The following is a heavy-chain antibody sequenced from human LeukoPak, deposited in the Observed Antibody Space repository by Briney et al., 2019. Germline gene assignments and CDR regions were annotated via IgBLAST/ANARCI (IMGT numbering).Heavy chain of an antibody. D-gene: IGHD2-15*01. CDR2: LSNSGDRT. CDR3: AREGYCSGGSCYSAIINY. J-gene: IGHJ4*02. CDR1: GFTFSIYA. Sequence: GGSLRLSCAASGFTFSIYAMSWVRQAPGKGLEWVSALSNSGDRTYYADSVKGRFTISRDNSKNTLYLQMNSLRAEDTAVYYCAREGYCSGGSCYSAIINYRGQGTLVTVSS. V-gene: IGHV3-23*01.